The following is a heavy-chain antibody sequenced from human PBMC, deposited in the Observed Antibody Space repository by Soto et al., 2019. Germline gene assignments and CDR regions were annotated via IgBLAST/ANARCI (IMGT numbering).Heavy chain of an antibody. CDR1: GFTFDDYA. D-gene: IGHD5-12*01. J-gene: IGHJ6*02. Sequence: GGSLRLSCAASGFTFDDYAMHWVRQAPGKGLEWVSLISWDGGSTYYADSVKGRFTISRDNSKNSLYLQMNSLRAEDTALCYCAKDIGGYDSNQPYYYYYGMDVWGQGTTVTVSS. CDR3: AKDIGGYDSNQPYYYYYGMDV. V-gene: IGHV3-43D*04. CDR2: ISWDGGST.